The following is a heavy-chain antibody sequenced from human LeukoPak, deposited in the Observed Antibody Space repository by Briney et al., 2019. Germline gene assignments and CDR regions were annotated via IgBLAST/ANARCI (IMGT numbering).Heavy chain of an antibody. Sequence: SETLSLTCTVSGGSISSYYWSWIRQPPGKGLEWIGYIYYSGSTNYNPSLKSRVTISVDTSKNQFSLKLSSVTAADTAVYYCARGIAAGVTRHFDYWGQGTLVTVSS. CDR2: IYYSGST. V-gene: IGHV4-59*01. D-gene: IGHD6-25*01. CDR3: ARGIAAGVTRHFDY. CDR1: GGSISSYY. J-gene: IGHJ4*02.